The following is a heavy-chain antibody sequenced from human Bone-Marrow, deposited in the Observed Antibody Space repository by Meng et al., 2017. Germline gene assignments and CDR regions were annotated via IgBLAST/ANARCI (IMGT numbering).Heavy chain of an antibody. CDR1: GGSINSYH. V-gene: IGHV4-59*01. D-gene: IGHD6-19*01. CDR3: ARDRGGSGWYFDY. CDR2: IYYSGSI. Sequence: SETLSLTCTVSGGSINSYHWSWIRQPPGKGLEWIANIYYSGSINYNPSLKSRVTISVDTSKKQFSLEVSSVTAADTAVYYCARDRGGSGWYFDYWGQGTLVTVSS. J-gene: IGHJ4*02.